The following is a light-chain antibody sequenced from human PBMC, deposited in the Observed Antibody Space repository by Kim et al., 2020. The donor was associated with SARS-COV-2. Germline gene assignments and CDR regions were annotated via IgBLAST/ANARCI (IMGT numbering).Light chain of an antibody. J-gene: IGKJ5*01. CDR1: QSVSSN. CDR3: QQHNNWPSIT. V-gene: IGKV3-15*01. Sequence: EIVMTQSPDTLSVSPGERATLSCRASQSVSSNLAWYQQKPGQAPRLLIYGASTRATGIPARFSGSGSGTEFTLIISSLQSEDFAVYYCQQHNNWPSITFGQGTRLEIK. CDR2: GAS.